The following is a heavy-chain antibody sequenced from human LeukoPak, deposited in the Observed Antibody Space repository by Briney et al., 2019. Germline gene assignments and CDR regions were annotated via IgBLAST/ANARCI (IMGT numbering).Heavy chain of an antibody. J-gene: IGHJ2*01. CDR3: ARDLVSCSGGSCYRDWYFDL. V-gene: IGHV4-4*02. CDR2: IYHSGST. Sequence: SGTLSLTCAVSAGSISSSNWWSWVRQPPGKGLEWIGEIYHSGSTNYNPSLKSRVTISVDKSKNQFSLKLSSVTAADTAVYYCARDLVSCSGGSCYRDWYFDLWGRGTLVTVSS. D-gene: IGHD2-15*01. CDR1: AGSISSSNW.